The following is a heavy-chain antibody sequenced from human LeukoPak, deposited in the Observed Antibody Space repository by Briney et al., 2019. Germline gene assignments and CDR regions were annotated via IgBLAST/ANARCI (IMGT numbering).Heavy chain of an antibody. D-gene: IGHD6-13*01. Sequence: SETLSLTCTVSGGSLSSYYWSSIRQPAGKGLEWIGRIYTSGSTNYNPSLKSRVTMSVDTPKKQFSLTLSSVTAADTAVYYCARVRASAVRIAAAGAIERWSLDSWGQGTLVTVSS. V-gene: IGHV4-4*07. J-gene: IGHJ4*02. CDR3: ARVRASAVRIAAAGAIERWSLDS. CDR1: GGSLSSYY. CDR2: IYTSGST.